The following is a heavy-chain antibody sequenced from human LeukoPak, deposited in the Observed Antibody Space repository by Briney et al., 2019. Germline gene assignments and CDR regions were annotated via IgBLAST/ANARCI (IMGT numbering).Heavy chain of an antibody. CDR2: INTDGTVT. J-gene: IGHJ4*02. CDR3: ATKQWLAPPPDS. D-gene: IGHD6-19*01. V-gene: IGHV3-74*01. Sequence: PGGSLRLSCAASGFTFSKYWMLWVRQAPGKGLESVSRINTDGTVTTYADSVKGRFTVSRDNAYKTKFLQMNSVRDEDTAVYYCATKQWLAPPPDSWGQGTPVTVSS. CDR1: GFTFSKYW.